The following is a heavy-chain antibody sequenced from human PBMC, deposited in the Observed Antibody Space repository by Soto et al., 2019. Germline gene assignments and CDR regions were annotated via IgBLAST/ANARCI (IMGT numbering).Heavy chain of an antibody. V-gene: IGHV6-1*01. J-gene: IGHJ2*01. CDR3: ASHKRGHWYFDL. CDR2: TYYRSKWYN. D-gene: IGHD6-25*01. Sequence: VCSNNNNWNWIRQSPSRGLEWLGRTYYRSKWYNDYAVSVKSRITINPDTSKNQFSLQLNSVTPEDTAVYYCASHKRGHWYFDLWGRGTLVTV. CDR1: VCSNNNN.